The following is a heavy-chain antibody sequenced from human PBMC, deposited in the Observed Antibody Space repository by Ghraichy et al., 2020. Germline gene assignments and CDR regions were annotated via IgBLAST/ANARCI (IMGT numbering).Heavy chain of an antibody. Sequence: GGSLRLSCVASGFTFSTFTMHWVRQRPGKGLEWVAFINVREDYQRYGHSVKGRFTVSRDNLKTTLYLQMSSLRVDDTAMYYCARDDGIAGESDWGQGTLVTVSS. CDR3: ARDDGIAGESD. J-gene: IGHJ4*02. V-gene: IGHV3-30*02. CDR1: GFTFSTFT. D-gene: IGHD1-14*01. CDR2: INVREDYQ.